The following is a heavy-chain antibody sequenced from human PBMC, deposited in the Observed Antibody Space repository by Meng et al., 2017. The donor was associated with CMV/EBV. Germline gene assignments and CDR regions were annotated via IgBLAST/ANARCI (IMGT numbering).Heavy chain of an antibody. CDR2: TYYRSKWYN. CDR1: GDTVSSNSAA. Sequence: LRLSCALSGDTVSSNSAAWNWIRQSPSRGLEWLGRTYYRSKWYNDYAVSVKSRITINPDTSKNQFSLQLNSVTPEDTAVYYCAREEAAAGRTNYYYYGMDVWGQGTTVTVSS. J-gene: IGHJ6*02. V-gene: IGHV6-1*01. CDR3: AREEAAAGRTNYYYYGMDV. D-gene: IGHD6-13*01.